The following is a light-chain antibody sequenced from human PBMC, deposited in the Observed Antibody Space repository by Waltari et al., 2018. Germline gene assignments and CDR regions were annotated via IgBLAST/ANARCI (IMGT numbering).Light chain of an antibody. CDR3: AVWDDSLSAWV. CDR2: RNH. Sequence: QSVLTQPPSASGTPGQRVTISCSGSSSNIGSQSVFWYQQLPGTAPKLLSYRNHQRPSCVPDRFSCSKSGTSASLAISGLRSEDEADYHCAVWDDSLSAWVFGGGTKLTVL. J-gene: IGLJ3*02. CDR1: SSNIGSQS. V-gene: IGLV1-47*01.